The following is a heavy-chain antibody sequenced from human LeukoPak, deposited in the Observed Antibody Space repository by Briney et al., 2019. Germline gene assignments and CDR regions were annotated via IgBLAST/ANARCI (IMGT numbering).Heavy chain of an antibody. CDR3: VRDIVGFCTSSTCYRLDA. D-gene: IGHD2-2*01. J-gene: IGHJ5*02. CDR2: IKEDGTDK. Sequence: GGSLRLSCAASGFTFSTYWMTWVRQAPGKGLEWVANIKEDGTDKYYVDSVRGRFTISRDNAKNSVYLQMSSLRAEDTAVYYCVRDIVGFCTSSTCYRLDAWGQGTLVSVPS. CDR1: GFTFSTYW. V-gene: IGHV3-7*01.